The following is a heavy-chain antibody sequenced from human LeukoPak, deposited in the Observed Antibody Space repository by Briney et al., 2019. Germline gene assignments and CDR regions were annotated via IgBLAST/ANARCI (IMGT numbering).Heavy chain of an antibody. D-gene: IGHD5-18*01. Sequence: PGGSLRLSCAASGFTFSSYEMNWVRQAPGKGLEWVSYISSSGSTIYYADSVKGRFTISRDNSKNTLYLQMNSLRAEDTAVYYCAKGPRIQLWLLGGSVDYWGQGTLVTVSS. V-gene: IGHV3-48*03. J-gene: IGHJ4*02. CDR3: AKGPRIQLWLLGGSVDY. CDR2: ISSSGSTI. CDR1: GFTFSSYE.